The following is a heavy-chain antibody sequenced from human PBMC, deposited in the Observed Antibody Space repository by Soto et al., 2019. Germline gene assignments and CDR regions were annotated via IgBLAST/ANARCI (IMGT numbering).Heavy chain of an antibody. J-gene: IGHJ6*03. CDR1: GYTFTSYD. Sequence: ASVKVSCKASGYTFTSYDINWVRQATGQGLEWMGWMNPNSGNTGYAQKFQGRVTMTRNTSISTAYMELSSLRSEDTAVYYCARGIYDYGEYGYYYYMDVWGKGTTVTVSS. CDR3: ARGIYDYGEYGYYYYMDV. V-gene: IGHV1-8*01. CDR2: MNPNSGNT. D-gene: IGHD4-17*01.